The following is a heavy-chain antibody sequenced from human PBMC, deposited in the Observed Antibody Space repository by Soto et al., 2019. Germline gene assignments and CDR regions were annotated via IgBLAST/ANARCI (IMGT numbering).Heavy chain of an antibody. Sequence: RESLKISCRVSGYTFTNFWIAWVRQMPGKGPEWMGIIYPGDSDTRYSPSFQGQVTISVDKSINTAYLQWSGLRASDTAMYYCARIWEMSTVAACDYWGQGTLVTVSS. V-gene: IGHV5-51*01. CDR2: IYPGDSDT. D-gene: IGHD3-16*01. CDR1: GYTFTNFW. CDR3: ARIWEMSTVAACDY. J-gene: IGHJ4*02.